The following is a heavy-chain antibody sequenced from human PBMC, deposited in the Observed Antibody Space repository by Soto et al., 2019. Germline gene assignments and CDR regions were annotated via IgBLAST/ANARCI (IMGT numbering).Heavy chain of an antibody. CDR2: IIPIFGTA. D-gene: IGHD2-2*01. V-gene: IGHV1-69*05. CDR3: ARHVPAAGYYYGMDV. Sequence: QVQLVQSGAEVKKPGSSVKVSCKASGGTFSSYAISWVRQAPGQGLEWMGGIIPIFGTANYAQKFQVRVTITTEKSAXTAYMELSSLRSDDTAVYYCARHVPAAGYYYGMDVWGQGTTVTVSS. J-gene: IGHJ6*02. CDR1: GGTFSSYA.